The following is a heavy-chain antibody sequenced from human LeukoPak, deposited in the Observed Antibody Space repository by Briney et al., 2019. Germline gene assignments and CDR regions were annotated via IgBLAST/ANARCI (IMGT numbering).Heavy chain of an antibody. CDR3: ARYPTAMVSFDY. V-gene: IGHV4-39*01. Sequence: SETLSLTCTVSGGSISSSDYYWGWIRQPPGKGLERIASIYYSGNTYYNPSLESRVTLSVDTSKNQFSLRLSFLTAADTAVYYCARYPTAMVSFDYWGQGTLVTVSS. D-gene: IGHD5-18*01. CDR1: GGSISSSDYY. J-gene: IGHJ4*02. CDR2: IYYSGNT.